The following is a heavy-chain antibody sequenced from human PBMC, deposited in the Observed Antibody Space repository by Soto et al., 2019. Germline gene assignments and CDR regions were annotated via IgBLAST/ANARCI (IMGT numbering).Heavy chain of an antibody. Sequence: QITLKESGPTLVKPTQTLTLTCTFSGFSLSTTGVGVGWIRQPPGKALEWLALIYWDDDTRYSSSLKSRLTITKVPSKNQVVLRMTNMDPVDTGTYFCAHRRVGRELHSWGQGTLVTVSS. V-gene: IGHV2-5*02. CDR3: AHRRVGRELHS. CDR2: IYWDDDT. J-gene: IGHJ4*02. CDR1: GFSLSTTGVG. D-gene: IGHD1-7*01.